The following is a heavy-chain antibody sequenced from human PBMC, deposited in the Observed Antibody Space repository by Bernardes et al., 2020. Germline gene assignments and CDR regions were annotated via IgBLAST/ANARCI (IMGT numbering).Heavy chain of an antibody. CDR1: GFTFSSYS. Sequence: GGSLRLSCAASGFTFSSYSMNWVRQAPGKGLEWVSSISSSSSYIYYADSVKGRFTISRDNAKNSLYLQMNSLRAEDTAVYYCAKVVDSSSRLGYFDLWGRGTLVTVSS. J-gene: IGHJ2*01. V-gene: IGHV3-21*01. CDR3: AKVVDSSSRLGYFDL. CDR2: ISSSSSYI. D-gene: IGHD6-13*01.